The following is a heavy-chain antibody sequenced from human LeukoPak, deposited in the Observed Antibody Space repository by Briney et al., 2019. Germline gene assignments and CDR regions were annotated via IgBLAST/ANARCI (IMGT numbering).Heavy chain of an antibody. CDR2: ISSSSSYI. D-gene: IGHD3-3*01. V-gene: IGHV3-21*01. J-gene: IGHJ4*02. CDR3: ARDQTYYDFWSGYLSDPGYFDY. CDR1: GFTFSSYS. Sequence: PGGSVRLSCAASGFTFSSYSMNWVRQAPGKGLEWVSSISSSSSYIYYADSVKGRFTISRDNAKNSLYLQMNSLRAEDTAVYYCARDQTYYDFWSGYLSDPGYFDYWGQGTLVTVSS.